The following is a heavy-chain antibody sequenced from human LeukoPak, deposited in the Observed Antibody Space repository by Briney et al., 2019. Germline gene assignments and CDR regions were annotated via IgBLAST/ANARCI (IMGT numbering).Heavy chain of an antibody. Sequence: SETLSLTCTVSGGSISSYYWSWIRQPPGKGLEWIGYIYYSGSTNYNPSLKSRVTISVDTSKNQFSPKLSSVTAADTAVYYCARHATGTFDYWGQGTLVTVSS. V-gene: IGHV4-59*08. CDR3: ARHATGTFDY. D-gene: IGHD1/OR15-1a*01. J-gene: IGHJ4*02. CDR1: GGSISSYY. CDR2: IYYSGST.